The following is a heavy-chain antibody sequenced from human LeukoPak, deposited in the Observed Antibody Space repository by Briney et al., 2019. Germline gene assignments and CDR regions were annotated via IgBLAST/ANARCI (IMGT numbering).Heavy chain of an antibody. Sequence: GGSLRLSCAASEFTFSDYYMSWIRQAPGKGLEWVANIKQDGSETYYVDSVKGRFTISRDNAKNSLYLQMNSLRAEDTAVYYCLGNWFDPWGQGTLVTVSS. V-gene: IGHV3-7*01. CDR2: IKQDGSET. CDR1: EFTFSDYY. CDR3: LGNWFDP. J-gene: IGHJ5*02.